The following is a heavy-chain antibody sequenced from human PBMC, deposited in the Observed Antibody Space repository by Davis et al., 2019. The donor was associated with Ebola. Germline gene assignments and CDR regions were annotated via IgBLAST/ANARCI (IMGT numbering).Heavy chain of an antibody. CDR3: ARAPGVVTTYYYGMDV. V-gene: IGHV4-34*01. D-gene: IGHD3-3*01. Sequence: SRVTISVDTSKNQFSLKLSSVTAADTAVYYCARAPGVVTTYYYGMDVWGQGTTVTVSS. J-gene: IGHJ6*02.